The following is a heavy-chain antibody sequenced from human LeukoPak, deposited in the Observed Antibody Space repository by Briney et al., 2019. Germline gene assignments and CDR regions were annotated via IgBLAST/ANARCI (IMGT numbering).Heavy chain of an antibody. D-gene: IGHD1-26*01. CDR3: AKETSVGASDY. V-gene: IGHV3-23*01. Sequence: GGSLRLSCAASGFTFSSSVMNWVRQAPGKGLEWVSGISGSGGSTYYADSVKGRFTISRDNSKNTLYLQMNSLRADDTAVLYCAKETSVGASDYWGQGTLVTVSS. CDR2: ISGSGGST. CDR1: GFTFSSSV. J-gene: IGHJ4*02.